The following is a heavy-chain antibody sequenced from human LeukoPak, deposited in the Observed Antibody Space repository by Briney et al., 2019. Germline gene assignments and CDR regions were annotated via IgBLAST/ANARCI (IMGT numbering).Heavy chain of an antibody. D-gene: IGHD4-11*01. CDR3: AKSQLAVTTAPGDY. Sequence: GGSLRLSCAASGFRFSNHWMHWVRQAPGKGLEWVSAISGSGGSTYYADSVKGRFTISRDNSKNTLYLQMNSLRAEDTAVYYCAKSQLAVTTAPGDYWGQGTLVTVSS. V-gene: IGHV3-23*01. J-gene: IGHJ4*02. CDR1: GFRFSNHW. CDR2: ISGSGGST.